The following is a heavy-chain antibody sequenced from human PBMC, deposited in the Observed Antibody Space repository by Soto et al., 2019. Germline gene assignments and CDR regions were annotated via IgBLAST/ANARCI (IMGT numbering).Heavy chain of an antibody. CDR1: GFTFSSYA. CDR3: AKDPRIAVAVYYFDY. CDR2: ISGSGGST. D-gene: IGHD6-19*01. Sequence: GGSLRLSCAASGFTFSSYAMSWVRQAPGKGLEWVSAISGSGGSTYYADSVKGRFTISRDNSKNTPYLQMNSLRAEDTAVYYCAKDPRIAVAVYYFDYWGQGTLVTVSS. J-gene: IGHJ4*02. V-gene: IGHV3-23*01.